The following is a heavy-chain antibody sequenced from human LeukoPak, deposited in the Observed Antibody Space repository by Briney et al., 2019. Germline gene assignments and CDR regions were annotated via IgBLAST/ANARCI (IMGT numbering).Heavy chain of an antibody. CDR2: ISGSGDDT. J-gene: IGHJ4*02. V-gene: IGHV3-21*01. D-gene: IGHD3-22*01. Sequence: PGGSLRLSCAASGFSFSSHAMSWVRQAPGKGLGWVSSISGSGDDTYYADSVKGRFTISRDNAKNSLYLQMNSLRAEDTAVYYCARAPKYYYDSSGYPNYWGQGTLVTVSS. CDR3: ARAPKYYYDSSGYPNY. CDR1: GFSFSSHA.